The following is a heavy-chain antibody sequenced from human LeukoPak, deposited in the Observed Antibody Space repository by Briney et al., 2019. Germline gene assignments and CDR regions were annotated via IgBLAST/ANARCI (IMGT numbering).Heavy chain of an antibody. CDR2: IDWDGDD. J-gene: IGHJ6*03. Sequence: EPGPALVNPTQTLTLTCTFSGFSLKTPKMCVAWIRQPPGKALEWLGHIDWDGDDFYRTSLQTRLAISKGASENQVLLTVTDVDAIDTATFYCARAQVQKVGGTDFNYYYLDVWGEGTAVTVSS. D-gene: IGHD1-26*01. CDR3: ARAQVQKVGGTDFNYYYLDV. V-gene: IGHV2-70*17. CDR1: GFSLKTPKMC.